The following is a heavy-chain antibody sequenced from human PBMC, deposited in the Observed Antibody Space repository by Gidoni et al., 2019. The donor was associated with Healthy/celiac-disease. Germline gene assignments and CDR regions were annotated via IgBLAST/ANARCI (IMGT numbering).Heavy chain of an antibody. V-gene: IGHV3-30*18. CDR3: AKAPYYYDSSGYYGENFQH. Sequence: QVQLVESGGGVVQPGRSLRLSCAASGFTFSSYGMHWVRQAPGKGLEWVAVISYDGSNKYYADSVKGRFTISRDNSNNTLYLQMNSLRAEDTAVYYCAKAPYYYDSSGYYGENFQHWGQGTLVTVSS. D-gene: IGHD3-22*01. CDR2: ISYDGSNK. J-gene: IGHJ1*01. CDR1: GFTFSSYG.